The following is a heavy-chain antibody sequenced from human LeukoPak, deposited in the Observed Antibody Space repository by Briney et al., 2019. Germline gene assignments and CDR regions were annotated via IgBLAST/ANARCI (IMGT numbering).Heavy chain of an antibody. CDR1: GFTFSSYA. CDR3: ARTKGAHYGDYTFDY. CDR2: ISGSGGST. V-gene: IGHV3-23*01. J-gene: IGHJ4*02. Sequence: PGASLRLSCAASGFTFSSYAMSWVRQAPGKGLEWVSGISGSGGSTYYADSVKGRFTISRDNSKNTLYLQVNSLRAEDTAVYYCARTKGAHYGDYTFDYWGQGTLVTVSS. D-gene: IGHD4-17*01.